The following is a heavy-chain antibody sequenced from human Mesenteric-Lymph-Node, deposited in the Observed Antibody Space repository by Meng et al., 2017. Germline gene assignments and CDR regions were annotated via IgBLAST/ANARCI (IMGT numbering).Heavy chain of an antibody. CDR2: MLSNGIS. D-gene: IGHD6-13*01. J-gene: IGHJ4*02. CDR1: GGSVSSGDYF. V-gene: IGHV4-61*08. CDR3: ARRGSWYAYFDD. Sequence: GQLQESGPGLVRPSETLALTCRVSGGSVSSGDYFWSWIRQPPGKGLEWIGYMLSNGISDHNPSLKSRVTISVDTSKNQFSLKLTSVTAADTAVYYCARRGSWYAYFDDWGQGALVTVSS.